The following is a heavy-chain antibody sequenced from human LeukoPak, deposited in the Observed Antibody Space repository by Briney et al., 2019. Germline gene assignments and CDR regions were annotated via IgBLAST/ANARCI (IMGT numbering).Heavy chain of an antibody. V-gene: IGHV1-3*01. Sequence: GASVKVSCKASGYIFTKYVAHWVRQAPGQRPEWMGWIKAGNGDTKYSQNFQGRLTITRDTSASTVYMELSSLTSEDTALYYCARDDCGDTCYPGGYWGQGTLVTVSS. J-gene: IGHJ4*02. CDR1: GYIFTKYV. CDR3: ARDDCGDTCYPGGY. CDR2: IKAGNGDT. D-gene: IGHD2-21*01.